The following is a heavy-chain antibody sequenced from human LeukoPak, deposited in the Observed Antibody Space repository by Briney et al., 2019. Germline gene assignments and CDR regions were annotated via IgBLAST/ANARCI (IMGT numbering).Heavy chain of an antibody. CDR3: ARVIRPGSGGYNFDY. Sequence: SETLSLTCTVSGGSISSYYWSWIRQPPGKGLEWIGYIYYSGSTNYNPSLKSRVTISVDTSKNQFSLKLSSVTAADTAVYYCARVIRPGSGGYNFDYWGQGTLVTVSS. CDR2: IYYSGST. D-gene: IGHD3-10*01. CDR1: GGSISSYY. J-gene: IGHJ4*02. V-gene: IGHV4-59*01.